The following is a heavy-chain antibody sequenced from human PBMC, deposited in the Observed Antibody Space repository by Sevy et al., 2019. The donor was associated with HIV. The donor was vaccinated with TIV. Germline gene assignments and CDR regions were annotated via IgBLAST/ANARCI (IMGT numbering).Heavy chain of an antibody. CDR1: GFTFSDYS. CDR2: IRSSNTI. J-gene: IGHJ4*02. V-gene: IGHV3-11*01. Sequence: GGSLRLSCAASGFTFSDYSMSWIRQAPGKGLEWVSYIRSSNTIYYADSVKGRFPISRANAKNPMYLQMNSLRAEDTAVYYCARDFKRSGNYYRKYYFDYWGQGTLVTVSS. CDR3: ARDFKRSGNYYRKYYFDY. D-gene: IGHD3-10*01.